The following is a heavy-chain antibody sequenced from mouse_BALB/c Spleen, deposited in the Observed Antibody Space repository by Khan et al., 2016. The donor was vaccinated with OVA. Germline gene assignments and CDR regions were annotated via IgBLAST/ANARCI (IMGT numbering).Heavy chain of an antibody. D-gene: IGHD2-2*01. V-gene: IGHV1S135*01. Sequence: EVQLQESGPELMKPGASVKLSCKASGYSFTSYYIHWVMQSHGKSLEWIGYIDPFSGGTTYNPKFKGKATLTVDTSSSTAYIHLSNLTSEDSAVYYWTRHGYVAWFTYWGKGNMVSV. CDR2: IDPFSGGT. CDR1: GYSFTSYY. CDR3: TRHGYVAWFTY. J-gene: IGHJ3*01.